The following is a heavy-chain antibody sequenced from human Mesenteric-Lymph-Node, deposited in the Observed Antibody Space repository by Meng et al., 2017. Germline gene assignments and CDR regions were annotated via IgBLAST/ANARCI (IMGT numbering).Heavy chain of an antibody. CDR2: IIPIFGTA. CDR1: GGTFSSYA. CDR3: ARDGGPIWFGAPPFDY. J-gene: IGHJ4*02. V-gene: IGHV1-69*06. Sequence: SVKVSCKASGGTFSSYAISWVRQAPGQGLEWMGGIIPIFGTANYAQKFQGRVTITADKSTSTAYMELSSLRSEDTAVYYCARDGGPIWFGAPPFDYWGQGTLVTVSS. D-gene: IGHD3-10*01.